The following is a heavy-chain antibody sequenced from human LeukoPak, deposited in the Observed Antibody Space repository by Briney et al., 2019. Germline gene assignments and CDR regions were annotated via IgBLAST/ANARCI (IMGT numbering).Heavy chain of an antibody. J-gene: IGHJ6*02. Sequence: PGGSLRLSCAASGFTFSSYSMNWVRQAPGKGLEWVSSISSSRYIYYADSVKGRFTISRDNAKNSLYLQMNSLRAEDTAVYYCARDRLLRYFDWLSTRSHYYYGMDVWGQGTTVTVSS. CDR3: ARDRLLRYFDWLSTRSHYYYGMDV. D-gene: IGHD3-9*01. CDR1: GFTFSSYS. CDR2: ISSSRYI. V-gene: IGHV3-21*01.